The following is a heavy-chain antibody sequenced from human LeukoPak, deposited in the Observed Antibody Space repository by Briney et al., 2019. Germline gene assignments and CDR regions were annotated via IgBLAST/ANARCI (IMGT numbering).Heavy chain of an antibody. CDR2: ISYDGSNK. Sequence: GGSLRLSCAASGFTFSSYGMHWVRQAPGKGLERVAVISYDGSNKYYADSVKGRFTISRDNSKNTLYLQMNSLRAEDTAVYYCAKDHSGYDLWSGYYYYYYGMDVWGQGTTVTVSS. J-gene: IGHJ6*02. CDR1: GFTFSSYG. D-gene: IGHD3-3*01. V-gene: IGHV3-30*18. CDR3: AKDHSGYDLWSGYYYYYYGMDV.